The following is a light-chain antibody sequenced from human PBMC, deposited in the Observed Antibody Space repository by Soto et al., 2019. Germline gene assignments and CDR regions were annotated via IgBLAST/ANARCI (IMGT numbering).Light chain of an antibody. Sequence: IVLTNSPGTLSLSPGESAPLSCLASQSVSSSYLAWYQQKPGQAPRLLIYGASSRATGIPDRFSGSGSGTDFTLTISRLEPEDFAVYYCQQYGSPLTFGGGTKVDIK. CDR2: GAS. V-gene: IGKV3-20*01. CDR3: QQYGSPLT. CDR1: QSVSSSY. J-gene: IGKJ4*01.